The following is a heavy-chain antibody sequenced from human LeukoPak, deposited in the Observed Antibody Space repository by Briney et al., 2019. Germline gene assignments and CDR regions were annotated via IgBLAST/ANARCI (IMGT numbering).Heavy chain of an antibody. D-gene: IGHD1-7*01. CDR1: GFTFSSYG. CDR3: AKGGGTGTHFDY. Sequence: GGSLRLSCAASGFTFSSYGMHWVRQAPGKGLEWVAVISYDGSNKYYADSVKGRFTISRDNSKNTLYLQMNSLGAEDTAVYYCAKGGGTGTHFDYWGQGTLVTVSS. CDR2: ISYDGSNK. V-gene: IGHV3-30*18. J-gene: IGHJ4*02.